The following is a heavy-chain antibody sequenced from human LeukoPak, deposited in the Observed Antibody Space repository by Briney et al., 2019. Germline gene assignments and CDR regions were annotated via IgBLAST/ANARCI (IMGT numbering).Heavy chain of an antibody. J-gene: IGHJ5*02. CDR1: GFTFSTFW. D-gene: IGHD6-13*01. Sequence: GGSLRLSCEASGFTFSTFWMTWVRQVPGKGLEWVANIKQDGSERNYVDSVKGRFTISRDNAKYSLYLQMNSLRAEDTAVYYCARGASSSPWGQGTLVTVSS. CDR3: ARGASSSP. CDR2: IKQDGSER. V-gene: IGHV3-7*03.